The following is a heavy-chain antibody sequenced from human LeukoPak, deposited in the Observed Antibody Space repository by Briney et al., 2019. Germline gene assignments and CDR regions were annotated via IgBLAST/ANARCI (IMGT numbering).Heavy chain of an antibody. Sequence: GGSLRLSCAASGFTVDDYAMHWVRQAPGKGLEWVSLISGDGDSTYYAESVKGRFTISRDNSKNSLYLQMNSLRTEDTALYYCAKVAEYIAVAGHFDYWGQGTLVTVSS. J-gene: IGHJ4*02. D-gene: IGHD6-19*01. V-gene: IGHV3-43*02. CDR2: ISGDGDST. CDR3: AKVAEYIAVAGHFDY. CDR1: GFTVDDYA.